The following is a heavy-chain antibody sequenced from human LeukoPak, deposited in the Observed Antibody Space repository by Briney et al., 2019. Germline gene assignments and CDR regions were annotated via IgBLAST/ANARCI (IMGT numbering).Heavy chain of an antibody. CDR3: AVGADIAAPHNWFDP. D-gene: IGHD6-6*01. CDR1: GFTFRTYS. V-gene: IGHV3-21*01. J-gene: IGHJ5*02. Sequence: GGSLRLSCAASGFTFRTYSINWVRQAPGKGLEWISSISSGGNYIDYADSVKGRITISRDNPKNSVFLQMNSLRAEDTAVYYRAVGADIAAPHNWFDPWGQGTLVTVSS. CDR2: ISSGGNYI.